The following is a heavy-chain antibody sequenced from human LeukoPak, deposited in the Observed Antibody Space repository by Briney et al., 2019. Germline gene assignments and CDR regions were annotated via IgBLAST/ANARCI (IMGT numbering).Heavy chain of an antibody. V-gene: IGHV1-8*01. CDR2: MNPNSGNT. Sequence: ASVKVSCKASGYSFTSYDISWVRQATGQGLEWMGWMNPNSGNTGYAQKFQRRVTTTADKATSTAYMELSSLRSEDTAVYYCAGGRTDIVVVPATLRNYYFDYWGQGTLVTVSS. J-gene: IGHJ4*02. CDR1: GYSFTSYD. CDR3: AGGRTDIVVVPATLRNYYFDY. D-gene: IGHD2-2*01.